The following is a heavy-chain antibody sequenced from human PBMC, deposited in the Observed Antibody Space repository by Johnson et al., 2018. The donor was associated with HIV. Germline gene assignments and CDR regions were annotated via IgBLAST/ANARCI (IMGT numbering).Heavy chain of an antibody. CDR3: AREDQDAFDI. V-gene: IGHV3-66*01. CDR2: IYSGGST. CDR1: GFTFSDYY. J-gene: IGHJ3*02. Sequence: EVQLVESRRGFVKPESSLRLSCVASGFTFSDYYMTWIRQAPGKGLEWVSVIYSGGSTYYADSVKGRFTISRDNSKNTLYLQMNSMRAEDTAVYYCAREDQDAFDIWGQGTMVTVSS.